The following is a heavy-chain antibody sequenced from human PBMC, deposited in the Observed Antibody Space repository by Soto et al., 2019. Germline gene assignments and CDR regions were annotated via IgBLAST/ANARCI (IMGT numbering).Heavy chain of an antibody. J-gene: IGHJ4*02. CDR3: AKDVYCSSTSCPFDY. CDR2: ISGSGGST. D-gene: IGHD2-2*01. V-gene: IGHV3-23*01. CDR1: GFTFSSYA. Sequence: HPGGSLRLSCAASGFTFSSYAMSWVRQAPGKGLEWVSAISGSGGSTYYADSVKGRFTISRDNSKNTLYLQMNSLRAEDTAVYYCAKDVYCSSTSCPFDYWGQGTLVTVSS.